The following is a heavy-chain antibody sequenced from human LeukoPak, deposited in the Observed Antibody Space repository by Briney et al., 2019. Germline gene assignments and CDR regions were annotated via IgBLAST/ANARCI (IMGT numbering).Heavy chain of an antibody. CDR3: ARQGYSNSPYYFDY. CDR2: TYNSGST. J-gene: IGHJ4*02. V-gene: IGHV4-59*08. CDR1: GGSISIYY. D-gene: IGHD4-11*01. Sequence: PSETLSLTCTVSGGSISIYYWSWIRQPPGKGLEWIGYTYNSGSTNYNPSLKSRVTISVDTSKNQFSLKLSSATAADTAVYYCARQGYSNSPYYFDYWGQGTLVTVSS.